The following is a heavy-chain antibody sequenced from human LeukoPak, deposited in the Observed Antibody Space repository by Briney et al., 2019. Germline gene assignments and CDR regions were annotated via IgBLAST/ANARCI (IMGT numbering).Heavy chain of an antibody. Sequence: SETLSLTCTVSGGSISSGGYYWSWIRQHPGKGLEWIGYIYYSGSTYYNPSLKSRVTISVDTSKNQFSLKLSSVTAADTAVYYCARSYCSSTSCYGGYYYYGMDVWGQGTTVTVS. CDR3: ARSYCSSTSCYGGYYYYGMDV. D-gene: IGHD2-2*01. CDR1: GGSISSGGYY. J-gene: IGHJ6*02. CDR2: IYYSGST. V-gene: IGHV4-31*03.